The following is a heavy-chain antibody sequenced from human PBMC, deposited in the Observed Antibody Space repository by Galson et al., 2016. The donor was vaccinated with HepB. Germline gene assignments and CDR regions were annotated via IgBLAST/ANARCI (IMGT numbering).Heavy chain of an antibody. V-gene: IGHV3-15*01. CDR1: GFTFNSYG. J-gene: IGHJ6*03. CDR2: VKIKTDAGTT. CDR3: STSRIHYMDV. Sequence: SLRLSCAASGFTFNSYGMHWVRQAPGKGLEWIGLVKIKTDAGTTYYAAPVKGRFFISRDDLTNTAYLQMNSLKTEDTAVYYCSTSRIHYMDVWGKGTTVTVSS.